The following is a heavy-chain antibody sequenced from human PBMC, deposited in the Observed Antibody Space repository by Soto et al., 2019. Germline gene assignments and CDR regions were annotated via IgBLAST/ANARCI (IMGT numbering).Heavy chain of an antibody. CDR3: ARQPCTNGVCLRGGWFDP. V-gene: IGHV4-39*01. J-gene: IGHJ5*02. CDR1: GGSISSSSYY. D-gene: IGHD2-8*01. Sequence: PSETLSLTCTVSGGSISSSSYYWGWIRQPPGKGLEWIGSIYYSGSTYYNPSLKSRVTISVDTSKNQFSLKLSSVTAADTAVYYCARQPCTNGVCLRGGWFDPRGQGILVTVSS. CDR2: IYYSGST.